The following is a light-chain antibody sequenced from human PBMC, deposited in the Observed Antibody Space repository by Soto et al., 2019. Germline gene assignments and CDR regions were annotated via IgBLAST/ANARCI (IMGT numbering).Light chain of an antibody. J-gene: IGKJ5*01. V-gene: IGKV1-9*01. CDR3: QQLYIFPLT. CDR1: QGISSF. Sequence: DIHLTQSRSFLSASVGDRVTITCRASQGISSFLAWYQQQPGKAPNLLMYAASTLQSGVPSRFSGGESGTEYTLTISSLQPEDSATDYGQQLYIFPLTFGQGTRLEIK. CDR2: AAS.